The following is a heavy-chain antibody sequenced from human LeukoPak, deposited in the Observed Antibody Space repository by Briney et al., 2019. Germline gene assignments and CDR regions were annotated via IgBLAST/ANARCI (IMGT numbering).Heavy chain of an antibody. CDR2: INHSGST. Sequence: PSETLSLTCTVSGGSISSYYWSWIRQPPGKGLEWIGEINHSGSTNYNPSLRSRVTISVDASKNQFSLKLSSVTAADTAVYYCASFSAVEGYWGQGTLVTVSS. J-gene: IGHJ4*02. D-gene: IGHD2-15*01. CDR3: ASFSAVEGY. V-gene: IGHV4-34*01. CDR1: GGSISSYY.